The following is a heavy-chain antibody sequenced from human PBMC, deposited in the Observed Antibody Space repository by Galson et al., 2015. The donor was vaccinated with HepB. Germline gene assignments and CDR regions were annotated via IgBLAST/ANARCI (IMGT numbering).Heavy chain of an antibody. CDR2: ITYDGSDK. D-gene: IGHD3-10*01. CDR1: GFIFSNYG. J-gene: IGHJ4*02. Sequence: SLRLSCAASGFIFSNYGLHWVRPAPGKGLEWVAGITYDGSDKYYADSVKGRFTVSRDNAKNTLHLEMNSLRAEDTAVYYCSNGKPPITMAPTTGDFDSWGQGTLVTVSS. CDR3: SNGKPPITMAPTTGDFDS. V-gene: IGHV3-30*18.